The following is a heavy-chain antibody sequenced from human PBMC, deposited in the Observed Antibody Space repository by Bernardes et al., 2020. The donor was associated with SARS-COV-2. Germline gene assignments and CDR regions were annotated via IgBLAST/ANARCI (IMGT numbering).Heavy chain of an antibody. V-gene: IGHV4-4*07. D-gene: IGHD6-25*01. CDR1: GDSIRGYF. Sequence: SETLSLTCTVSGDSIRGYFWSWVRQSAGKGLEWIGRIYSGGTTNYNPSLKGRATLSVDTSKNQFSLQLSSVTAADTAVYYCVRDKSSGWNKNWFDPWGQGTLVTVSS. CDR3: VRDKSSGWNKNWFDP. J-gene: IGHJ5*02. CDR2: IYSGGTT.